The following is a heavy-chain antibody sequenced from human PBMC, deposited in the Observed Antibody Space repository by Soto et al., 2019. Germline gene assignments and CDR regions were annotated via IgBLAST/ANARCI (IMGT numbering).Heavy chain of an antibody. Sequence: GASVKVSCKASGYSFTNYGFCWVRQVPGQGLEWMGYISPSSGYTTYAPNLQERVIMTTDSSTTTVYMELRSLTSDDTAVYYCAREMWTRSGTQNFFDYWGQGALVTVSS. J-gene: IGHJ4*02. CDR2: ISPSSGYT. CDR1: GYSFTNYG. CDR3: AREMWTRSGTQNFFDY. D-gene: IGHD6-25*01. V-gene: IGHV1-18*01.